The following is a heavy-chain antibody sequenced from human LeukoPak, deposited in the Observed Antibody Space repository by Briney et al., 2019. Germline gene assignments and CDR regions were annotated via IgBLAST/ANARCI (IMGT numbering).Heavy chain of an antibody. J-gene: IGHJ4*02. V-gene: IGHV3-73*01. D-gene: IGHD3-10*01. CDR2: IDKKDKGYATAT. CDR1: GFTFSGSA. CDR3: ARTAMVRGVVDY. Sequence: GGSLRLSCAASGFTFSGSAIHWVRQSSGKGLEWVGQIDKKDKGYATATAYAASVKGRFTISRDDSINTAYLRMNSLRSDDTAVYYCARTAMVRGVVDYWGQGTLVTVSS.